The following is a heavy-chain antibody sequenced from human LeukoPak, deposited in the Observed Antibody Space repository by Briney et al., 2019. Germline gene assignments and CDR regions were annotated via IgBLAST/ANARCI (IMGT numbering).Heavy chain of an antibody. Sequence: PSETLSLTCTVSGGSISSSSYYWGWIRQPPGKGLKWIGSIYYSGSTYYNPSLKSRVTISVDTSKNQFSLKLSSVTAADTAVYYSARGGRITMIYWFDPWGQGTLVTVSS. V-gene: IGHV4-39*07. CDR1: GGSISSSSYY. D-gene: IGHD3-22*01. CDR2: IYYSGST. J-gene: IGHJ5*02. CDR3: ARGGRITMIYWFDP.